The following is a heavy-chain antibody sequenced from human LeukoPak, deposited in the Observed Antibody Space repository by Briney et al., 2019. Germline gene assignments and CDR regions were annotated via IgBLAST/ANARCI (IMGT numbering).Heavy chain of an antibody. J-gene: IGHJ5*02. CDR1: GYTFTNFG. CDR2: ISGNNSNT. V-gene: IGHV1-18*01. Sequence: APVKVSCKASGYTFTNFGISWVRQAPGQGLEWMGWISGNNSNTNYAQKFQGRVTMTTDTSTSTAYMELRSLRSDDTAVYYCARGSLDHWGQGALVTVSS. CDR3: ARGSLDH.